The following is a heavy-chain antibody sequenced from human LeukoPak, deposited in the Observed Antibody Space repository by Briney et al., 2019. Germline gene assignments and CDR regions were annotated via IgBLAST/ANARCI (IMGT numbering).Heavy chain of an antibody. CDR3: ARDVDDVVVIPAAMYV. Sequence: SVKVSCKASGGTFSNYAISWVRQAPGQRLEWMGGFIPVFGTAHYAQNFQGRVTITADESTCTVYLELSSLRSEDTAVYYCARDVDDVVVIPAAMYVWGQGTAVTVSS. V-gene: IGHV1-69*01. CDR2: FIPVFGTA. CDR1: GGTFSNYA. D-gene: IGHD2-2*01. J-gene: IGHJ6*02.